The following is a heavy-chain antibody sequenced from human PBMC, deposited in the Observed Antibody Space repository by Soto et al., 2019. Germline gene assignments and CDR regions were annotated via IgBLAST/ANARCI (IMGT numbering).Heavy chain of an antibody. Sequence: QVQLQESGPGLVKPSQTLSLTCTVSGGSISSGDYYWSWIRQPPGKGLEWIGYIYYSGSTYYNPSLKSRVTISVDTSKNQFSLKLSSVTAADTAVYYCVRRRYCSSTSCYLFDYWGQGTLVTVSS. CDR3: VRRRYCSSTSCYLFDY. J-gene: IGHJ4*02. CDR1: GGSISSGDYY. CDR2: IYYSGST. D-gene: IGHD2-2*01. V-gene: IGHV4-30-4*01.